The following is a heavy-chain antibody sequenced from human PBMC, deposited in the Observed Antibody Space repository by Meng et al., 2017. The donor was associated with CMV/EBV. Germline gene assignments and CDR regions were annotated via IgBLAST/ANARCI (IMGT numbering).Heavy chain of an antibody. D-gene: IGHD3-22*01. V-gene: IGHV4-34*01. CDR3: ARVWDSGWNY. CDR2: INHSGST. Sequence: QVQLQQWGAGLLKPAETLSLTCAAYGGSFSGYYWSWIRQPPGRGLEWIGEINHSGSTNYNPSLKSRVTISVDTSKNQFSLKLSSVTAADTAVYYCARVWDSGWNYWGQGTLVTVSS. J-gene: IGHJ4*02. CDR1: GGSFSGYY.